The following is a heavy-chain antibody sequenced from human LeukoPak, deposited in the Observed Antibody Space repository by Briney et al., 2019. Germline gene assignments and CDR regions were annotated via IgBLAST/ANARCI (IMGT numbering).Heavy chain of an antibody. V-gene: IGHV3-33*01. Sequence: GGSLRLSCAASGFTFSSYGMRWVRQAPGKGLVWVAVIWYDGSNKYYEDSVKGRFTISRDNSKNPLYLQMNSLRAEDTAEYYCAREDYGDFSPPFDYWGQGTLVTVSS. CDR2: IWYDGSNK. D-gene: IGHD4-17*01. J-gene: IGHJ4*02. CDR3: AREDYGDFSPPFDY. CDR1: GFTFSSYG.